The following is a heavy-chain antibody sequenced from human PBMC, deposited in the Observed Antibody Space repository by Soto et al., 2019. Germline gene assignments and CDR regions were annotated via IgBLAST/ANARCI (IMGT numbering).Heavy chain of an antibody. CDR2: ISAYNGHT. J-gene: IGHJ5*02. V-gene: IGHV1-18*01. Sequence: GASVKVSCKASGYTFTNYAITWVRQAPGQGLEWMGWISAYNGHTNYAQKVQGRLTMTTDTSTSTAYMELRSLTYDDTAICYCARDNGGLAAPGTDWLVPWGQGTLVTVSS. CDR1: GYTFTNYA. D-gene: IGHD6-13*01. CDR3: ARDNGGLAAPGTDWLVP.